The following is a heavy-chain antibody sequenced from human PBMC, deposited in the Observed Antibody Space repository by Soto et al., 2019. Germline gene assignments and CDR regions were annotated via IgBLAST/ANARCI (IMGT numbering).Heavy chain of an antibody. Sequence: VQLVESGGGLVQPGRSLRLSCAASGFTFDDYAVHWVRQAPGKGLEWVSGISWNSGSIGYADSVKGRFTISRDNAKNSLYLQMNSLRAEDTALYYCAKGLRQWLSRSAFDIWGQGTMVTVSS. CDR1: GFTFDDYA. V-gene: IGHV3-9*01. CDR2: ISWNSGSI. D-gene: IGHD6-19*01. CDR3: AKGLRQWLSRSAFDI. J-gene: IGHJ3*02.